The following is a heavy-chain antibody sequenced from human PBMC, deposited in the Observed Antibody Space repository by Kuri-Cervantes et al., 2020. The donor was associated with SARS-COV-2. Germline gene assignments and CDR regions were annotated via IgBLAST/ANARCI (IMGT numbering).Heavy chain of an antibody. Sequence: GESLKISCAASGFTFSSYWMHWVRQAPGKGLVWVSRINSDGSSTSYADSVKGRFTISRDNAKNTLYLQMNSLRAEDTAVYYCASNPPLLLLREWGQGTLVTVSS. CDR2: INSDGSST. CDR1: GFTFSSYW. V-gene: IGHV3-74*01. J-gene: IGHJ4*02. CDR3: ASNPPLLLLRE. D-gene: IGHD3-10*01.